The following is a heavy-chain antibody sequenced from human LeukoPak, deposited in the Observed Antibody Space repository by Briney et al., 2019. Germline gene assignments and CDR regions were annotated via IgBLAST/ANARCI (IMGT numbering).Heavy chain of an antibody. CDR3: AKDISLDIVVVPAANSDYYYYGMDV. V-gene: IGHV3-9*01. J-gene: IGHJ6*02. Sequence: GRSLRLSCAASGFTFDDYAMHWVRQAPGKGLEWVSGISWNSGSIGYADSVKGRFTISRDNAKNSLYLQMNSLRAEDTASYYCAKDISLDIVVVPAANSDYYYYGMDVWGQGTTVTVSS. CDR2: ISWNSGSI. D-gene: IGHD2-2*03. CDR1: GFTFDDYA.